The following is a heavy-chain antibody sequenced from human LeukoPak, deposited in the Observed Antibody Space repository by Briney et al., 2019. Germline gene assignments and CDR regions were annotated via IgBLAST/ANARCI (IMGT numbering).Heavy chain of an antibody. Sequence: GASVKVSCKASGYIFTNYDISWVRQATGQGLEWMGWMNPNTGNTAYAQKFQGRVTMTRDTSIRTAYMELSRLRSDDTAVYYCAVGPRMAPYSFDYWGQGTLVTVSS. V-gene: IGHV1-8*01. J-gene: IGHJ4*02. CDR3: AVGPRMAPYSFDY. CDR2: MNPNTGNT. D-gene: IGHD2-21*01. CDR1: GYIFTNYD.